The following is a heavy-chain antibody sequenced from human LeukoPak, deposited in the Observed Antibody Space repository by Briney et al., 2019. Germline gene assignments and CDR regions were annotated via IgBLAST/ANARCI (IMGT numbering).Heavy chain of an antibody. D-gene: IGHD6-13*01. CDR3: AIIAAAGRAFDI. CDR1: GFTFSSYS. J-gene: IGHJ3*02. V-gene: IGHV3-48*04. Sequence: GGSLRLSCAASGFTFSSYSMNWVRQAPGKGLEWVSYISSSSSTIYYADSVKGRFTISRDNAKNSLYLQMNSLRTEDTAVYYCAIIAAAGRAFDIWGQGTMVTVSS. CDR2: ISSSSSTI.